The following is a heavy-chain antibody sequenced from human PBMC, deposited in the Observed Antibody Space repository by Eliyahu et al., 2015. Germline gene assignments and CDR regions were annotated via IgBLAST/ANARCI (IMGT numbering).Heavy chain of an antibody. V-gene: IGHV3-74*01. D-gene: IGHD1-26*01. CDR1: GFTSVTXW. CDR2: IHPDGSST. Sequence: EVQLVESGGGLVQPGGSLRLSCAASGFTSVTXWMHWVRQGPGKGLVWVSHIHPDGSSTSYADSVKGRFTISRDNAKNTLYLQVNSLRVEDTAVYYCARGGSGKYLPFDYWGQGTLVTVSS. J-gene: IGHJ4*02. CDR3: ARGGSGKYLPFDY.